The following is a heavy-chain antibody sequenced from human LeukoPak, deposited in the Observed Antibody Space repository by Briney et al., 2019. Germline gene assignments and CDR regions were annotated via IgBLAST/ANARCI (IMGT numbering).Heavy chain of an antibody. J-gene: IGHJ4*02. Sequence: GESLKISCAASGFTFSRYSMNWVRQAPGKGLEWGSYISSSSSTVYYADSLKGRFTISRDNAKNSLYLQMNSLRDEDTAVYYCARAQTYYGSGSYLYWGQGTLVTVSS. V-gene: IGHV3-48*02. CDR1: GFTFSRYS. CDR3: ARAQTYYGSGSYLY. CDR2: ISSSSSTV. D-gene: IGHD3-10*01.